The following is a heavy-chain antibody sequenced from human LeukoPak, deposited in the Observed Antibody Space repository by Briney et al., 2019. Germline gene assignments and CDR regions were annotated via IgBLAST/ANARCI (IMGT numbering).Heavy chain of an antibody. V-gene: IGHV3-23*01. J-gene: IGHJ4*02. Sequence: GGSLRLSCAASGFTFSSYAMSWVRQAPGKGLEWVSAISGSGGSTYYADSVKGRFTISRDNSKNTLYLQMNSLRAEDTAVYYCATSEGYYYGSGSADYWGQGTLVTVSS. D-gene: IGHD3-10*01. CDR2: ISGSGGST. CDR1: GFTFSSYA. CDR3: ATSEGYYYGSGSADY.